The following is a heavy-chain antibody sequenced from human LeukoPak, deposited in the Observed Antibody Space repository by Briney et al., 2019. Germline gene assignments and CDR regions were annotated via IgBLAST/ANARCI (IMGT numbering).Heavy chain of an antibody. CDR1: GGSISSYY. D-gene: IGHD3-3*01. J-gene: IGHJ6*02. V-gene: IGHV4-4*07. CDR3: ARGPRTISYYYYGMDV. CDR2: IYTSGST. Sequence: SETLSLTCTVSGGSISSYYWSWIRQPAGKGLEWIGRIYTSGSTNYDPSLKSRVTMSVDTSKNQFSLKLSSVTAADTAVYYCARGPRTISYYYYGMDVWGQGTTVTVSS.